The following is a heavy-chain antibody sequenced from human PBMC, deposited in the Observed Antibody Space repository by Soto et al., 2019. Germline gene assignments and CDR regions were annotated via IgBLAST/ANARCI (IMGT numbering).Heavy chain of an antibody. Sequence: EGSLRLSCAASRFTFSNAWMSWVRQAPGKGLEWVGRIKSKTDGGTTDYAAPVKGRFTISRDDSKNTLYLQMNSLKTEDTAVYYCTTADSSGWSYYFDYWGQGTLVTVSS. D-gene: IGHD6-19*01. CDR1: RFTFSNAW. V-gene: IGHV3-15*01. CDR3: TTADSSGWSYYFDY. J-gene: IGHJ4*02. CDR2: IKSKTDGGTT.